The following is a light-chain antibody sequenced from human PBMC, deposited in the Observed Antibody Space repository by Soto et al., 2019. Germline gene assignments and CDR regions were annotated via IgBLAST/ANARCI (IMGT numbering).Light chain of an antibody. CDR1: QSISSW. CDR3: HQVYAYPSA. CDR2: DAS. Sequence: DIQMTQSPSTLSASGGDRVTITCRASQSISSWLAWYQQKPGEAPKLLIYDASSLESGVPSRFSGSGSGTEFTLTISSLQPDDFATYYCHQVYAYPSAFGGGTKVDI. V-gene: IGKV1-5*01. J-gene: IGKJ4*01.